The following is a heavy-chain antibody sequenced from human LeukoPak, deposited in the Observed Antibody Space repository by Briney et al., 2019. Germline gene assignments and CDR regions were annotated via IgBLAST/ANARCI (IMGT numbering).Heavy chain of an antibody. Sequence: SETLSLTCTVSGGSSGSSSYYWGWIRQPPGKGLEWIGTIYYSGSTSYNPSLKSRLTISVDTSKNQFSLKLRSVTAADTALYYCATPRSGYSQFDYWGHGTLVTVSS. CDR2: IYYSGST. D-gene: IGHD3-3*01. CDR3: ATPRSGYSQFDY. V-gene: IGHV4-39*01. J-gene: IGHJ4*01. CDR1: GGSSGSSSYY.